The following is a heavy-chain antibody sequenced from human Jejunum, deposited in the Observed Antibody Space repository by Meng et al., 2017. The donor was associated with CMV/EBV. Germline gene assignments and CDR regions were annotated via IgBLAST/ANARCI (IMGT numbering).Heavy chain of an antibody. D-gene: IGHD3-10*01. CDR3: ARKYLSGSGIDY. CDR1: GYTFTNYA. J-gene: IGHJ4*02. CDR2: INSNTGNP. V-gene: IGHV7-4-1*02. Sequence: SCKASGYTFTNYALNWVRKAPGQGLKWVGVINSNTGNPMYAPGFTGRFVFSLDTSVNTAYLQINSLRAEDTAVYFCARKYLSGSGIDYWGQGTLVTVSS.